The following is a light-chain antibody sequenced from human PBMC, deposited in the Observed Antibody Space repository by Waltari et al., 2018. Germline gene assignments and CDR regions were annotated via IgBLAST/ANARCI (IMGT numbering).Light chain of an antibody. CDR1: TSHIGITY. CDR2: RDN. J-gene: IGLJ3*02. Sequence: QSVLTQPPSASGTPGQRVSIPCSGSTSHIGITYVHWYQQFPGAAPNLLSYRDNERPSGVPDRLSGSKSGTSASLAISGLRSEDEADYFCAAWDDSLSTWVFGGGTKLTVL. V-gene: IGLV1-47*01. CDR3: AAWDDSLSTWV.